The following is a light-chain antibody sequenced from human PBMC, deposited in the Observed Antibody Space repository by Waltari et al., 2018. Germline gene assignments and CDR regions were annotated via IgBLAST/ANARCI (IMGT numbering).Light chain of an antibody. CDR2: GAS. V-gene: IGKV3-20*01. J-gene: IGKJ2*03. CDR1: QRVASSY. CDR3: QQHGDSPLYS. Sequence: VLTQSPGTLSLSPGERATLSCKATQRVASSYLAWYQQKPGQASRLLVYGASSRATGIPDRFSGSGSGTDFTLTISRVEPEDFAVYYCQQHGDSPLYSFGQGTKLEI.